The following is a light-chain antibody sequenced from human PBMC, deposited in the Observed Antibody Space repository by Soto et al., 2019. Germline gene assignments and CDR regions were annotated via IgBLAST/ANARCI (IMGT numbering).Light chain of an antibody. Sequence: EKVMTQAPAARCVSQGKRATLSSRASQSVNSNYLAWYQQKPGQAPRLLIFAASNRATGIPVRFSGSGSGTDFTLAINRLEPDDFAVYYCQQRSDWPITFGQGTRLEI. CDR2: AAS. V-gene: IGKV3D-20*02. J-gene: IGKJ5*01. CDR3: QQRSDWPIT. CDR1: QSVNSNY.